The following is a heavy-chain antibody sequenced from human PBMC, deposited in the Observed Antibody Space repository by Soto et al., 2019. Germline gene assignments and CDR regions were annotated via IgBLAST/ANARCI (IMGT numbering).Heavy chain of an antibody. CDR3: ERDGGRAWDLDY. CDR2: ITRSGRTI. V-gene: IGHV3-11*01. J-gene: IGHJ4*02. Sequence: QVQLVESGGGLVKPGGSLRLSCAASGFTFSDYSMTWIRLAPGKGLEWVSYITRSGRTIYYADSVKGRLTISRDNAKKSLYLQMNSLRAEDTAVYYCERDGGRAWDLDYWGQGTLVTVSS. CDR1: GFTFSDYS. D-gene: IGHD3-16*01.